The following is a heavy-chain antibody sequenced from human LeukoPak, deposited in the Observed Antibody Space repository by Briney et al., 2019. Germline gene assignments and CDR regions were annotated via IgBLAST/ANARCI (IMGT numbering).Heavy chain of an antibody. V-gene: IGHV5-51*01. CDR3: ARQFGASYCSGGSCYSPLDY. CDR1: GYSFTSYW. CDR2: IYPGDSDT. D-gene: IGHD2-15*01. Sequence: GESLKIYCKGSGYSFTSYWIGWVRQMPGKGLEWMGIIYPGDSDTRYSPSFQGQVTISADKSISTAYLQWSSLKASDTAMYYCARQFGASYCSGGSCYSPLDYWGQGTLVTVSS. J-gene: IGHJ4*02.